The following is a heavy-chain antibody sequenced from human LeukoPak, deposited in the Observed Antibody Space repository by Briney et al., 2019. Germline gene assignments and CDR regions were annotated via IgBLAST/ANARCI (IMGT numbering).Heavy chain of an antibody. V-gene: IGHV1-2*02. CDR3: ARGGWELQPVIDY. CDR1: GYTFSGYY. Sequence: ASVKVSCKASGYTFSGYYMHWVRQAPGQGLEWMGWINPNSGGTNYARKFQGRVTMTRDTSISTAYMELSRLRSDDTAVYYCARGGWELQPVIDYWGQGTLVTVSS. CDR2: INPNSGGT. J-gene: IGHJ4*02. D-gene: IGHD1-26*01.